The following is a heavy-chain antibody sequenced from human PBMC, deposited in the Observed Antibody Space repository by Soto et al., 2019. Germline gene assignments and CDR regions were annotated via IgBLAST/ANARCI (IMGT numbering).Heavy chain of an antibody. D-gene: IGHD1-1*01. J-gene: IGHJ3*01. CDR2: ISSASSSI. V-gene: IGHV3-21*01. Sequence: EVQLVESGGGLVKPGGSLRLSCVISGFTFSSYSMNWVRQSPGKGLEWVASISSASSSIDFADSVKGRFTISRDNVNNSVFLQMNSLRAEDTGIYYCARYDAFKAFDLWGQGTRVTVPS. CDR1: GFTFSSYS. CDR3: ARYDAFKAFDL.